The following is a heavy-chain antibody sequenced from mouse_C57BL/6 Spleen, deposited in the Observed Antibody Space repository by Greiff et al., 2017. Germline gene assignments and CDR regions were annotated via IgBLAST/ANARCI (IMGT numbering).Heavy chain of an antibody. J-gene: IGHJ3*01. Sequence: QVQLQQSGAELVMPGASVKLSCKASGYTFTSYWMHWVKQRPGQGLEWIGEIDPSDSYTNYNQKFKGKSTLTVDKSSSTAYMQLSSLTSEDSAVXYCASIGGSSYEGFAYWGQGTLVTVS. V-gene: IGHV1-69*01. CDR3: ASIGGSSYEGFAY. CDR1: GYTFTSYW. CDR2: IDPSDSYT. D-gene: IGHD1-1*01.